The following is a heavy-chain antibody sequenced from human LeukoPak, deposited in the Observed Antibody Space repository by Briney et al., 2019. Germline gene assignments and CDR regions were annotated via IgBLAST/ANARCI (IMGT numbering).Heavy chain of an antibody. J-gene: IGHJ4*02. CDR2: ISGSGGST. D-gene: IGHD3-9*01. V-gene: IGHV3-23*01. CDR1: GFTFSSYA. Sequence: RPGGSLRLSCAASGFTFSSYAMSWVRQAPGKGLEWVSAISGSGGSTYYADSVKGRFTISRDNSKNTLYLQMNSLRAEDTAVYYCAKDLERRYFDWVPIGYWGQGTLVTVSS. CDR3: AKDLERRYFDWVPIGY.